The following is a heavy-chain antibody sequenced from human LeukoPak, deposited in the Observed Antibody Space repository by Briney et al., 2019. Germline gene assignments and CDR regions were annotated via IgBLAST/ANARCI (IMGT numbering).Heavy chain of an antibody. Sequence: PSETLSLTCTVSGYSISSGYYWGWIRQPPGKGLEWIGSGSTYYNPSLKSRVTMSLATSKNQFSLKLSSLTAADTAVYYCARDDSDTEGAFDIWGQGTMVTVSS. V-gene: IGHV4-38-2*02. CDR1: GYSISSGYY. J-gene: IGHJ3*02. CDR2: SGST. D-gene: IGHD2-21*01. CDR3: ARDDSDTEGAFDI.